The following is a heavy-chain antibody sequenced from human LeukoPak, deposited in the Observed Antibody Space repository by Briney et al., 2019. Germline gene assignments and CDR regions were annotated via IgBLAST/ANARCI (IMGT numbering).Heavy chain of an antibody. CDR3: ARRRYYDSTGYLD. Sequence: PSETLSLTCTISGDSISSSSYYWGWIRQPPGKGLEWIGDIYYRGSTYYSPSLKSRVSLSIDTSNNQFSLTLNSVTAADTALYFCARRRYYDSTGYLDWGQGTLVTVSS. D-gene: IGHD3-22*01. J-gene: IGHJ1*01. CDR1: GDSISSSSYY. V-gene: IGHV4-39*01. CDR2: IYYRGST.